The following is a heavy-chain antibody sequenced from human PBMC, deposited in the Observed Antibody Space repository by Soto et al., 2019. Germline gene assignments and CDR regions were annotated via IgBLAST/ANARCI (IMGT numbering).Heavy chain of an antibody. CDR3: ARDSSSSGYYYGMDV. D-gene: IGHD6-6*01. V-gene: IGHV1-18*01. Sequence: QVHLVQSGAEVKKLGASVKVSCKASNETLTTYGISWVRQAPGQGLEWMGWVSGYSGHSSSAQEFQDRVIMTTDTSTNTAYMELRSLTSDDSAVYFCARDSSSSGYYYGMDVWGQGTTVTVSS. CDR1: NETLTTYG. J-gene: IGHJ6*02. CDR2: VSGYSGHS.